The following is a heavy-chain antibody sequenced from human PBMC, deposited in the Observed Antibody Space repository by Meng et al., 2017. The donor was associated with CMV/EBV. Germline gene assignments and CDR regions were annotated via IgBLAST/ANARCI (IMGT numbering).Heavy chain of an antibody. CDR2: INPSGGST. CDR1: GYTFTSYY. J-gene: IGHJ6*02. CDR3: ARGGRDVLRFLEWLPGRYGMDV. Sequence: ASVKVSCKASGYTFTSYYMHWVRQAPGQGLEWMGIINPSGGSTSYAQKFQGRVTMTRDTSTSTVYMELSSVTAADTAVYYCARGGRDVLRFLEWLPGRYGMDVWGQGTTVTVSS. V-gene: IGHV1-46*01. D-gene: IGHD3-3*01.